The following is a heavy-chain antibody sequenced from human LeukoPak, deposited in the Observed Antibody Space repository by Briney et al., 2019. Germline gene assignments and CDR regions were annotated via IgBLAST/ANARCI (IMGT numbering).Heavy chain of an antibody. V-gene: IGHV4-39*07. J-gene: IGHJ5*02. CDR1: GGSISSSSYY. D-gene: IGHD2-15*01. CDR2: IYYSGST. CDR3: ARVFVYCSGGSCYWGWFDP. Sequence: SETLSLTCTVSGGSISSSSYYWGWIRQPPGKGLKWIGSIYYSGSTYYNPSLKSRVTISVDTSKNQFSLKLSSVTAADTAMYYCARVFVYCSGGSCYWGWFDPWGQGTLVTVSS.